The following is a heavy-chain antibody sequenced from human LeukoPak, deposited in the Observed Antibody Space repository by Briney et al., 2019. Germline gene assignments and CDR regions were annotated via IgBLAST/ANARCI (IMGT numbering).Heavy chain of an antibody. V-gene: IGHV3-33*01. CDR2: IWHDGSNK. J-gene: IGHJ4*02. CDR1: GFTFSTYG. CDR3: ARASGPFDY. Sequence: GESLKISCAASGFTFSTYGMHWVRQAPGKGLEWVAVIWHDGSNKYYAESVKGRFTISRDNSKNTLYLQLNSLRVEDTAIYYCARASGPFDYWGQGTLVTVSS. D-gene: IGHD1-14*01.